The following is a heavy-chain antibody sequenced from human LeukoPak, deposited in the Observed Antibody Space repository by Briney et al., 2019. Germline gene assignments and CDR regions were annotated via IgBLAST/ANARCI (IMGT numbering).Heavy chain of an antibody. J-gene: IGHJ5*02. CDR1: GFTFSSYS. D-gene: IGHD6-19*01. V-gene: IGHV3-21*01. CDR2: ISSSSSYI. Sequence: GGSLRLSCAASGFTFSSYSMNWVRQAPGKGLEWVSSISSSSSYIYYADSVKGRFTISRDNAKNSLYLQMNSLRAEDTAVYYCARTESYSSGWDNNWFDPWGQGTLVTVSS. CDR3: ARTESYSSGWDNNWFDP.